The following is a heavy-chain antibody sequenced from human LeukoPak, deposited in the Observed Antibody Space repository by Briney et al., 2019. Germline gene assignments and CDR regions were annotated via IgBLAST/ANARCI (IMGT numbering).Heavy chain of an antibody. V-gene: IGHV4-31*03. D-gene: IGHD3-22*01. J-gene: IGHJ4*02. CDR1: GGSISSGGYY. CDR3: AREVVSMIEVGYFDY. Sequence: PSETLSLTCTVSGGSISSGGYYWSWIRQPPGKGLEWIGHMYYSGYTYYNPSLKSRVTISVDTSKNQFSLKLRSVTAADTAVYYCAREVVSMIEVGYFDYWGQGTLVTVSS. CDR2: MYYSGYT.